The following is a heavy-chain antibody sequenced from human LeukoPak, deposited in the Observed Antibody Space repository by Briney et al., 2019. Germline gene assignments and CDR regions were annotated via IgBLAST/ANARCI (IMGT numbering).Heavy chain of an antibody. Sequence: ASVKVSCKASGYTFTSYDINWVRQATGQGLEWMGWMNPNSGNTGCAQKFQGRVTMTRNTSVSTAYMELSSLRSEDTAVYYCARGASRPMAAAYFDYWGQGTLVTVSS. J-gene: IGHJ4*02. V-gene: IGHV1-8*01. CDR3: ARGASRPMAAAYFDY. D-gene: IGHD6-13*01. CDR2: MNPNSGNT. CDR1: GYTFTSYD.